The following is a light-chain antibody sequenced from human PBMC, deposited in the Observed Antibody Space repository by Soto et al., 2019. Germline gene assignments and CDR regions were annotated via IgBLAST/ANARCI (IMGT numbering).Light chain of an antibody. V-gene: IGLV2-14*01. CDR3: FSFTTDWTHV. CDR2: EVS. CDR1: SSDIGAYNY. J-gene: IGLJ1*01. Sequence: QSALTQPASVSGSPGQSITISCTGSSSDIGAYNYVSWFQQYPGKAPKLIISEVSNRPSGVSNRFSGSKSGTAASLTISGLQTEDEADYFCFSFTTDWTHVFRTGTKVTVL.